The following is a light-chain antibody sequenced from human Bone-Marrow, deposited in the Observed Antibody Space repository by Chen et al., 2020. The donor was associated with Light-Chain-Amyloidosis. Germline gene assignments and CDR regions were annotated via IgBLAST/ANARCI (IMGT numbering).Light chain of an antibody. CDR1: NLRDKD. CDR3: QAWDSSTWV. CDR2: QDT. Sequence: SELSRRASVSVSVGKTAGIACSGENLRDKDANWYQQKPGQSPVLVIHQDTKRPSGVRERISGSKSGNTATLTISGTQAMDEADYYCQAWDSSTWVFGGGTKLTVL. V-gene: IGLV3-1*01. J-gene: IGLJ3*02.